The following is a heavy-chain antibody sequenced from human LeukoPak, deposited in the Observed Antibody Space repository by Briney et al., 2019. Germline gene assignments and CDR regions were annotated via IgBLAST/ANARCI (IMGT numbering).Heavy chain of an antibody. CDR1: GGSLSSGDYY. CDR3: AREGVDYGGNSVWFDP. J-gene: IGHJ5*02. V-gene: IGHV4-30-4*01. Sequence: SETLSLTCTVSGGSLSSGDYYWSWIRQPPGKGLEWIGYIYYSGSTYYNPSLKSRVTISVDTSKNQFSLKLSSVTAADTAVYYCAREGVDYGGNSVWFDPWGQGTLVTVSS. CDR2: IYYSGST. D-gene: IGHD4-23*01.